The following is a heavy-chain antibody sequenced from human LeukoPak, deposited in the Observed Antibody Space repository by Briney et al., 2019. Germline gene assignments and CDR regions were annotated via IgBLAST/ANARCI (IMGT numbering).Heavy chain of an antibody. CDR3: ARAKRPGCSGGSCYPYYFDY. J-gene: IGHJ4*02. CDR2: ISSSSSYI. Sequence: PGGSLRLSCAASGFTFSSYSMNWVRQAPGKGLEWVSSISSSSSYIYYADSVKGRFTISRDNAKNSLYLQMNSLRAEDTAAYYCARAKRPGCSGGSCYPYYFDYWGQGTLVTVSS. CDR1: GFTFSSYS. D-gene: IGHD2-15*01. V-gene: IGHV3-21*01.